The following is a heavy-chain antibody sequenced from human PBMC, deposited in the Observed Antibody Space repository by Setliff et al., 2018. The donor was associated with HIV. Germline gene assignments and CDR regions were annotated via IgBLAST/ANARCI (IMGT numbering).Heavy chain of an antibody. D-gene: IGHD3-3*01. Sequence: ASVKVSCKTSGYTFTAYGLSWVRQAPGQGLEWMGWIATYSDETSYAQNLQGRVTMTTDTSTSTAHMELRSLRSDDTAVYYCARVPYNFWSGYPLDYWGQGTLVTVSS. CDR3: ARVPYNFWSGYPLDY. CDR1: GYTFTAYG. CDR2: IATYSDET. J-gene: IGHJ4*02. V-gene: IGHV1-18*01.